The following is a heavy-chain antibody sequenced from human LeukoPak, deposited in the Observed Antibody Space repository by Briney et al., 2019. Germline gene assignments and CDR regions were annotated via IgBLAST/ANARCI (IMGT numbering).Heavy chain of an antibody. J-gene: IGHJ4*02. CDR2: ISGSGRTT. V-gene: IGHV3-23*01. D-gene: IGHD2-15*01. CDR1: GFTFSNHA. CDR3: VKDVVVKRYIDY. Sequence: GGSLRLSCAASGFTFSNHAMSWVRQTPGKGVQWISVISGSGRTTEYADSVKGRFTISRDNSKNTLSLQMNSLRVEDTAIYYCVKDVVVKRYIDYWGQGTLVTVSS.